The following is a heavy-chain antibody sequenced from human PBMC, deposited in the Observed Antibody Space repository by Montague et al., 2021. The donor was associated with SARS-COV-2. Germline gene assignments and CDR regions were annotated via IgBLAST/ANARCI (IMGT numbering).Heavy chain of an antibody. J-gene: IGHJ4*02. CDR1: GVSISSGSYY. CDR2: VYHTGST. D-gene: IGHD3-22*01. CDR3: VREKYYFDDSGSK. V-gene: IGHV4-61*01. Sequence: SETLSLTCSVSGVSISSGSYYWSWVRQPPGKGLEWIGYVYHTGSTNYNPSLKSRVTLSIDTSKNQFSLNLTSVTAADTAVYYCVREKYYFDDSGSKWGQGTLLPV.